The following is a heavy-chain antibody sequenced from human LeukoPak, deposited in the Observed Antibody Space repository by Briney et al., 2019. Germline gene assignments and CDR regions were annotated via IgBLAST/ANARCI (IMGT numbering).Heavy chain of an antibody. Sequence: SENLSLTCADYAGSFSGSYWIWIRQQPAKGLEGIGEINHSGSTNYNSSLKSRVTISVDTSKNQFTLKLSSVTAADTAVYYCARGPMVRGPRARPATVWFDPWGQGTLVTVSS. V-gene: IGHV4-34*01. CDR1: AGSFSGSY. J-gene: IGHJ5*02. CDR3: ARGPMVRGPRARPATVWFDP. CDR2: INHSGST. D-gene: IGHD3-10*01.